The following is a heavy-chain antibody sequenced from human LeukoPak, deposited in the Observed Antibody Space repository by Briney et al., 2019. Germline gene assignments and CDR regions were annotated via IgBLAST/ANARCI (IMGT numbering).Heavy chain of an antibody. CDR3: ARGGFRLSNDHGDNGDFDY. V-gene: IGHV4-4*02. CDR2: INHSGST. CDR1: GGSINSSNW. J-gene: IGHJ4*02. Sequence: PSETLSLPCAVSGGSINSSNWWSWVRQPPGKGLEWIGEINHSGSTNYNPSLKSRVTISVDTSKNQFSLKLSSVTAADTAVYYCARGGFRLSNDHGDNGDFDYWGQGTLVTVSS. D-gene: IGHD4-17*01.